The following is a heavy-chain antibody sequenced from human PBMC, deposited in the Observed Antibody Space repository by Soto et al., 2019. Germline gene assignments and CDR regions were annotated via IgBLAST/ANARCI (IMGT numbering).Heavy chain of an antibody. CDR1: GGSISSNTHY. V-gene: IGHV4-39*01. J-gene: IGHJ3*02. CDR2: IYYNGDT. D-gene: IGHD2-15*01. CDR3: ARHQSIVVVTAARAFDI. Sequence: PSETLSLTCSVSGGSISSNTHYWFWILQPPGKGLEWIGSIYYNGDTYYNPSLKSRVTISVDPSKNQFSVKLNSVTAADTAVYYCARHQSIVVVTAARAFDIWGQGTMVT.